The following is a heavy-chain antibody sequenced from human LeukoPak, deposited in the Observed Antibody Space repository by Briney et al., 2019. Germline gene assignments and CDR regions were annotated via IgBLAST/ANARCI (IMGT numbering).Heavy chain of an antibody. J-gene: IGHJ5*02. CDR1: GFTLSSNY. CDR2: ISDSGGTT. Sequence: PGGSLRLSCAASGFTLSSNYMIWVRHAPGEGLEWVSAISDSGGTTYYADSVKGRFTISRDNSKNTLYLQMNSLRGEDTALYYCAKLTRGYCDRTACPNWFDPWGRGTLVTVSS. V-gene: IGHV3-53*01. D-gene: IGHD3-22*01. CDR3: AKLTRGYCDRTACPNWFDP.